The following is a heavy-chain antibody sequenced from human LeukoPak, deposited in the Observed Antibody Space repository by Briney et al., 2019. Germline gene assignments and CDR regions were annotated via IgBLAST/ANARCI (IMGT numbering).Heavy chain of an antibody. V-gene: IGHV3-15*07. Sequence: GGSLRLSCAASGFTYSNVWMNWVRQAPGKGLEWVGRIKTNAEGGTLDYTAPVKGRFTISRDDSKNTLYLQMNSLRTEDTALYFCVRSPSSVWTGDFGDCWGQGTLVIVSS. J-gene: IGHJ4*02. CDR2: IKTNAEGGTL. CDR3: VRSPSSVWTGDFGDC. CDR1: GFTYSNVW. D-gene: IGHD6-19*01.